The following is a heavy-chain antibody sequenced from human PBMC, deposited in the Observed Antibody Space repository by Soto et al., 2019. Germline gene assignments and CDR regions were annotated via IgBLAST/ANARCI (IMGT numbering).Heavy chain of an antibody. J-gene: IGHJ6*02. Sequence: EVQLLESGGDLVQPGGSLRLSCAASGFTFSSYAMNWVRQVPGKGLEWVSAISGSGGNTFYADSVKGRFTISRDNSKNTLFLQMHSLRAEDTAIYYCAMLNSGSYSYHGMDVWGQGTTVTVSS. CDR1: GFTFSSYA. CDR2: ISGSGGNT. V-gene: IGHV3-23*01. D-gene: IGHD1-26*01. CDR3: AMLNSGSYSYHGMDV.